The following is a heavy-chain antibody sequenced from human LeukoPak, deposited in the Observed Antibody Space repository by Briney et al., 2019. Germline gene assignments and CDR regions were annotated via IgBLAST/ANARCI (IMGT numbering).Heavy chain of an antibody. CDR3: AKDFGKYSKTGMYYFDY. D-gene: IGHD4-11*01. V-gene: IGHV3-11*06. J-gene: IGHJ4*02. Sequence: PGWSLRLSCAASGFSFSDYYMSWIRQAPGKGLEWVSYISGSTSYTDYADSVKGRFTISRDNAKNSLYLQMNSLRAEDTAVYYCAKDFGKYSKTGMYYFDYWGQGTLVTVSS. CDR1: GFSFSDYY. CDR2: ISGSTSYT.